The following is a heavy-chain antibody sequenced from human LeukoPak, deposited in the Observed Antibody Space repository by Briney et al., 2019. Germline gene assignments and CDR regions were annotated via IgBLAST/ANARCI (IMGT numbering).Heavy chain of an antibody. CDR2: IYYSGGS. J-gene: IGHJ3*02. D-gene: IGHD4-17*01. V-gene: IGHV4-31*03. Sequence: NSSETLSLTCTVSGGSISDGGVYWSWIRQHPGKGLEWIGYIYYSGGSYYKPSLKGRLTMLLDTSKNQFSLRLSSVTAADTAVYYCATETTDYGDGDTFDIWGQGTMVAVS. CDR3: ATETTDYGDGDTFDI. CDR1: GGSISDGGVY.